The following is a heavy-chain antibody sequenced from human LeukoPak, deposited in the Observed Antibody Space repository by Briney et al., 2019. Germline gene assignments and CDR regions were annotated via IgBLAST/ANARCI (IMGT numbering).Heavy chain of an antibody. D-gene: IGHD5-18*01. CDR2: ICPGDSDT. J-gene: IGHJ3*02. Sequence: GESLKISCKGSGYSFTSYWIGWVRQMPGKGLEWMGFICPGDSDTRYSPSFQGQVTISADKSISTAYLQWSSLKASDTAMYYCASRHSHDAFDIWGQGTMVTVSS. CDR1: GYSFTSYW. CDR3: ASRHSHDAFDI. V-gene: IGHV5-51*01.